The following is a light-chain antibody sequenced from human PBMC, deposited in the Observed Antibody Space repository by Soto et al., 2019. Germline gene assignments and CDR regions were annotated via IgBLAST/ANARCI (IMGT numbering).Light chain of an antibody. CDR3: SSYTSSSTYV. CDR1: SSDVGGYNY. Sequence: QSALTQPASVSGSPGQSIAISCIGSSSDVGGYNYVSWHQQHPGKAPKVGIYDVSNRPSGVSDRFSGSKSGNTASLTIYGLKAEDEADYDCSSYTSSSTYVFGTGTQLTVL. CDR2: DVS. J-gene: IGLJ1*01. V-gene: IGLV2-14*01.